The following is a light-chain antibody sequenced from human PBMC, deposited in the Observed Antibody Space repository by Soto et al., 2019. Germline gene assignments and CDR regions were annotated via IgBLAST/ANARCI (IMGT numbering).Light chain of an antibody. CDR1: QTVSDNY. Sequence: EIVLTQSPGTLSLSPGERATLSCRASQTVSDNYLAWYQQKPGQSPRLLIYAASRRATGIPDRFSGSGSGTDFTLTISRLESEDFAVFYCQQYGSSPLTFGGGTKVEI. CDR2: AAS. V-gene: IGKV3-20*01. J-gene: IGKJ4*01. CDR3: QQYGSSPLT.